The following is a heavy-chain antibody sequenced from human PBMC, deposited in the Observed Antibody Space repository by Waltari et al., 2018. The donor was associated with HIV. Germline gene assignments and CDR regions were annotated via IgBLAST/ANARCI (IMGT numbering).Heavy chain of an antibody. V-gene: IGHV1-8*01. CDR3: ARRYDSGTNIAGY. D-gene: IGHD3-10*01. CDR2: MDPNSSNT. J-gene: IGHJ4*02. CDR1: GYTFTSSD. Sequence: QVQLVQSGAEVKKPGASVKVSCKASGYTFTSSDINWVRQATGQGLEWMGCMDPNSSNTGYAQKCQGRVTMTRNTSISTAYMELSGLRSEDTAVYYCARRYDSGTNIAGYWGQGTLVTVSS.